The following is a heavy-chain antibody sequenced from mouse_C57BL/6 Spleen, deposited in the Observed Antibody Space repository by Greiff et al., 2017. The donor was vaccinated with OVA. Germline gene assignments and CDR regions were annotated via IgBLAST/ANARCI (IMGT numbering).Heavy chain of an antibody. CDR3: ARKWDWDWYVDD. CDR2: IWRGGST. Sequence: QVQLKQSGPGLVQPSPSLSITCTVSGFSLTSYGVHWVRQSPGQGLEWLGVIWRGGSTAYYAAFICRLSSSKDNSESKVFFKMNSLQAEDTAIDYGARKWDWDWYVDDWGTGTTVTVSA. CDR1: GFSLTSYG. V-gene: IGHV2-2*01. D-gene: IGHD4-1*01. J-gene: IGHJ1*03.